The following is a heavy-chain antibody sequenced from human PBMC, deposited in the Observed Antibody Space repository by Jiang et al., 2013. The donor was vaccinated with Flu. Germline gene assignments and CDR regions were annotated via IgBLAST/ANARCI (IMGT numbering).Heavy chain of an antibody. CDR3: ARDSDPMMTAFDI. D-gene: IGHD3-22*01. V-gene: IGHV4-30-2*05. J-gene: IGHJ3*02. Sequence: RVTISVDTSKNQXSLKLSSVTAADTAVYYCARDSDPMMTAFDIWGQGTMVTVSS.